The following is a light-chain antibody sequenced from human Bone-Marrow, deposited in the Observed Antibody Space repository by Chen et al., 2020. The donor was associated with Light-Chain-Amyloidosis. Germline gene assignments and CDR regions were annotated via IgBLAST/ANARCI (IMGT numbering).Light chain of an antibody. CDR2: DAI. CDR3: QVWDRSSDRPV. J-gene: IGLJ3*02. V-gene: IGLV3-21*02. Sequence: SYVLTQPSSVSVATGQTATIACGGNNIGSTSVHWYQQTPGQAPLLVVSDAIDRPSGIPERLSGSNSGNTATLTISRVEAGDEADYYCQVWDRSSDRPVFGGGTKLTVL. CDR1: NIGSTS.